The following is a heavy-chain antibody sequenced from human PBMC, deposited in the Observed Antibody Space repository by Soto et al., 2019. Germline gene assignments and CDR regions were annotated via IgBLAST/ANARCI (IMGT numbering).Heavy chain of an antibody. CDR3: ARGTAAAGPYYYYSYGMDV. Sequence: SETLSLTCAVYGGSFSGYYWSWSRQPPGKGLEWIGEINHSGSTNYNPSLKSRVTISVDTSKNQFSLKLSSVTAADTAVYYCARGTAAAGPYYYYSYGMDVWGQGTTVT. CDR1: GGSFSGYY. V-gene: IGHV4-34*01. CDR2: INHSGST. J-gene: IGHJ6*02. D-gene: IGHD6-13*01.